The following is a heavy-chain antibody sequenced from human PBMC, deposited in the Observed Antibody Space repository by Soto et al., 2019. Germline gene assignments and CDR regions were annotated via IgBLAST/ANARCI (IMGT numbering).Heavy chain of an antibody. Sequence: SETLSLTCTVSCGSIISYYWSWIRQPPGKGLEWIGYIYYSGSTNYNPSLKSRVTISVDTSKNQFSLKLSSVTAADTAVYYCASAGYSSSWYGNSADWFDPWGQGTLVTVSS. CDR3: ASAGYSSSWYGNSADWFDP. CDR2: IYYSGST. J-gene: IGHJ5*02. V-gene: IGHV4-59*01. D-gene: IGHD6-13*01. CDR1: CGSIISYY.